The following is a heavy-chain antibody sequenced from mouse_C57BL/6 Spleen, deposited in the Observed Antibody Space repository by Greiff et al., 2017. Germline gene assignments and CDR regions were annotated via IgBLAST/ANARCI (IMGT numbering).Heavy chain of an antibody. J-gene: IGHJ4*01. CDR2: IDPSDSYT. CDR3: SSVCRLIPMAMDY. CDR1: GYTFTSYW. V-gene: IGHV1-50*01. D-gene: IGHD1-3*01. Sequence: QVQLQQPGAELVKPGASVKLSCKASGYTFTSYWMQWVKQRPGPGLEWIGEIDPSDSYTNYNQKFKGKANLTVDTSSSTAYMQLSSLTSEDSAVYYCSSVCRLIPMAMDYWGQGTSVTVSA.